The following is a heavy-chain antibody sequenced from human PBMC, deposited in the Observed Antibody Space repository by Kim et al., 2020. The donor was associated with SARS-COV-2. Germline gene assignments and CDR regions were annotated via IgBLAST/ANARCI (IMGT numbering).Heavy chain of an antibody. CDR2: ISYDGSNK. J-gene: IGHJ4*02. CDR1: GFTFSSYG. CDR3: AKGSYHGDYFDY. D-gene: IGHD1-26*01. Sequence: GGSLRLSCAASGFTFSSYGMHWVRQAPGKGLEWVAVISYDGSNKYYADSVKGRFTISRDNSKNTLYLQMNSLRAEDTAVYYCAKGSYHGDYFDYWGQGTLLTVSS. V-gene: IGHV3-30*18.